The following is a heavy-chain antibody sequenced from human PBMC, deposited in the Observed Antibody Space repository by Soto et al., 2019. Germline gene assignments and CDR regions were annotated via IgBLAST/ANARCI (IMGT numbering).Heavy chain of an antibody. CDR2: IWYDGSNK. Sequence: GGSLRLSCAASGFTFSSYGMHWVRQAPGKGLEWVAVIWYDGSNKYYADSVKGRFTISRDNSKDTLYLQMNSLRAEDTALYYCARGPGWDGYESIDYWGQGTLVTVSS. J-gene: IGHJ4*02. CDR3: ARGPGWDGYESIDY. V-gene: IGHV3-33*01. D-gene: IGHD5-12*01. CDR1: GFTFSSYG.